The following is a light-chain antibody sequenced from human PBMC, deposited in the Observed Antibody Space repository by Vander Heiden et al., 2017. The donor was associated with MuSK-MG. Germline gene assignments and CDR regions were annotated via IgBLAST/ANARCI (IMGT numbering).Light chain of an antibody. Sequence: DIVLTQSPATLSLTPGERATLSCRASQIIGGYLTWYQQKPGQAPRLLIYDASNRATGIPARFSGSGSGTDFTLIISSLEPEDFAVYYCQQRSNWPLLTFGGGTKVE. J-gene: IGKJ4*01. CDR3: QQRSNWPLLT. V-gene: IGKV3-11*01. CDR1: QIIGGY. CDR2: DAS.